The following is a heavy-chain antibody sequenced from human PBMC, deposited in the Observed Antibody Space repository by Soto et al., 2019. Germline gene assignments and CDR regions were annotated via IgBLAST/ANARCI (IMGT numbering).Heavy chain of an antibody. D-gene: IGHD3-22*01. Sequence: SVKVSCKASGFTFTSSAVQWVRQARGQRLEWIGWIVVGSGNTNYAQKFQERVTITRDMSTSTAYMELSSLRSEDTAVYYCAAVYDSSGYYYVDAFDIWGQATMVTVSS. J-gene: IGHJ3*02. CDR1: GFTFTSSA. CDR3: AAVYDSSGYYYVDAFDI. V-gene: IGHV1-58*01. CDR2: IVVGSGNT.